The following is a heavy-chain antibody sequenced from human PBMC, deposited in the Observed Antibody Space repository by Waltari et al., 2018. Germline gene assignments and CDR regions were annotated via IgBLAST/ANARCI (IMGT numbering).Heavy chain of an antibody. CDR3: AKPRSGSGAFDI. CDR2: IWYDGSNK. J-gene: IGHJ3*02. CDR1: GFTFSSYG. V-gene: IGHV3-30*18. Sequence: QVQLVESGGGVVQPGRSLRLSCAASGFTFSSYGMHWVRQAPGKGLGWVAVIWYDGSNKYYADSVKGRFTISRDNSKNTLYLQMNSLRAEDTAMYYCAKPRSGSGAFDIWGQGTMVTVSS. D-gene: IGHD3-10*01.